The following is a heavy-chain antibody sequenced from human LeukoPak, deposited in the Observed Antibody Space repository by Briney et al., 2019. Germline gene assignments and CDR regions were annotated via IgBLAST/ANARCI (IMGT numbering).Heavy chain of an antibody. Sequence: GGSLRLSCEVSGFTISNYAMSWVRQAPTKGLEWVSAISGNDGSTYYADSVKGRFTISRDNSKNTLYLQMNSLRAEDTAVYYCARIAAAGPFDYWGQGTLVTVSS. D-gene: IGHD6-13*01. CDR3: ARIAAAGPFDY. CDR1: GFTISNYA. V-gene: IGHV3-23*01. CDR2: ISGNDGST. J-gene: IGHJ4*02.